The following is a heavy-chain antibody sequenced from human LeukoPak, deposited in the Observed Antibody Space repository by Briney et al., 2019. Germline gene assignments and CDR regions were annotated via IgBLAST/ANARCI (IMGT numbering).Heavy chain of an antibody. Sequence: AAVKVSCKVSGYTLTKLSMHWVRQAPGKGLEWMGGFDPEDGERIYAQKFQGRVTITEDTSTDAAYMELSSLRSEDTAVYYCAAPYHPGGYWGQGTLVTVSS. CDR2: FDPEDGER. J-gene: IGHJ4*02. D-gene: IGHD1-14*01. CDR3: AAPYHPGGY. V-gene: IGHV1-24*01. CDR1: GYTLTKLS.